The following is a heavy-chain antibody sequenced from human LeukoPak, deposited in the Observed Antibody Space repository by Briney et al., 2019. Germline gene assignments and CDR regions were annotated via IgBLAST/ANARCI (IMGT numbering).Heavy chain of an antibody. CDR2: ISAYNGNT. CDR1: GYTFTSYG. CDR3: ARGSYCGGDCYFFYFDY. D-gene: IGHD2-21*02. V-gene: IGHV1-18*01. Sequence: ASVKVSCKASGYTFTSYGISWVRQAPGQGLEWMGWISAYNGNTNYAQKLQGRVTMTTDTSTSTAYMELRSLRSDDTAVYYCARGSYCGGDCYFFYFDYWGQGTLVTVSS. J-gene: IGHJ4*02.